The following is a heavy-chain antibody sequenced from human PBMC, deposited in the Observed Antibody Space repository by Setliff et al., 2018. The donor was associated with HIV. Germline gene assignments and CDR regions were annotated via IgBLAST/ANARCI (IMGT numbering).Heavy chain of an antibody. J-gene: IGHJ6*02. CDR2: ISAYNGNT. CDR1: GYTFSSYG. V-gene: IGHV1-18*01. CDR3: ARGGVATIFDLLGGSLSYGMDV. Sequence: ASVKVSCKASGYTFSSYGISWVRQAPGQGLEWMGWISAYNGNTNYAQKLLGRVTMTTDTSTSTAYMELRNLRSDDTAVYYCARGGVATIFDLLGGSLSYGMDVLGQGTTVTVSS. D-gene: IGHD5-12*01.